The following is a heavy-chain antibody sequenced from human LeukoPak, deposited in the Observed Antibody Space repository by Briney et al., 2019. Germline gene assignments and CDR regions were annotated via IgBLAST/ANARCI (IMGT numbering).Heavy chain of an antibody. V-gene: IGHV4-30-4*07. Sequence: SQTLSLTCAVSGGSISSGGCSWSWIRQPPGKGLEWIGYIYYSGSTYYNPSLKSRVTISVDTSKNQFSLKLSSVTAADTAVYYCARALGPYSSGWYVKIGAYFDYWGQGTLVTVSS. CDR2: IYYSGST. J-gene: IGHJ4*02. CDR1: GGSISSGGCS. CDR3: ARALGPYSSGWYVKIGAYFDY. D-gene: IGHD6-19*01.